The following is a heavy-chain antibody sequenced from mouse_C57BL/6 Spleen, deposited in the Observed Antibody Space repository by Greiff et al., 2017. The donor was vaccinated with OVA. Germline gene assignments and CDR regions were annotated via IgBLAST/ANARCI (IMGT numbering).Heavy chain of an antibody. Sequence: QVQLQQPGAELVKPGASVKMSCKASGYTFTSYWITWVKQRPGQGLEWIGDIYPGSGSTNYNEKFKSKATLTVDTSSSTASMQLSSLTSEDSAVYYCARFGTGSYYFDYWGQGTTLTVSS. CDR3: ARFGTGSYYFDY. J-gene: IGHJ2*01. V-gene: IGHV1-55*01. D-gene: IGHD4-1*01. CDR1: GYTFTSYW. CDR2: IYPGSGST.